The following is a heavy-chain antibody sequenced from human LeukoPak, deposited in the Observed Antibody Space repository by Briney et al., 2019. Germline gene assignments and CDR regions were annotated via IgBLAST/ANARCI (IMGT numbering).Heavy chain of an antibody. CDR3: ARDLQLWR. Sequence: GGSLRLSCAASGFSFASYGMNWVRQAPGKGLEWVSHITSDGHVETYVDSVRGRFTMSRDNAKDLLFLQMNGLRAEDTAVYYCARDLQLWRWGQGTLVTVSS. CDR1: GFSFASYG. D-gene: IGHD5-18*01. V-gene: IGHV3-48*03. CDR2: ITSDGHVE. J-gene: IGHJ4*02.